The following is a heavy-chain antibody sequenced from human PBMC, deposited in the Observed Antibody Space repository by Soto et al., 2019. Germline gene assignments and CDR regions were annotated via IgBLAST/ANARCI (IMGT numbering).Heavy chain of an antibody. Sequence: ASVKVSFKVSGYTLTELSMHWVRQAPGKGLEWMGGFDPEDGETIYAQKFQGRVTMTEDTSTDTAYMELSSLRSEDTAVYYCATAMRGGSSSWYYFDYWGQGTLVTVSS. V-gene: IGHV1-24*01. CDR1: GYTLTELS. J-gene: IGHJ4*02. CDR2: FDPEDGET. D-gene: IGHD6-13*01. CDR3: ATAMRGGSSSWYYFDY.